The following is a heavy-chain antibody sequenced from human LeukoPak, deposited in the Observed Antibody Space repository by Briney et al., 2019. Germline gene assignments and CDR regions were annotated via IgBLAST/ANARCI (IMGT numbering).Heavy chain of an antibody. CDR1: GGSISSYY. Sequence: SETLSLTCTVSGGSISSYYWSWIRQPPGKGLEWIGYIYYSGSTNYNPSLKSRVTISVDTSKNQFSLNLSSVTAADTAVYYCARDIGSSWYYAFDIWGQGTMVTVSS. J-gene: IGHJ3*02. D-gene: IGHD6-13*01. CDR2: IYYSGST. CDR3: ARDIGSSWYYAFDI. V-gene: IGHV4-59*01.